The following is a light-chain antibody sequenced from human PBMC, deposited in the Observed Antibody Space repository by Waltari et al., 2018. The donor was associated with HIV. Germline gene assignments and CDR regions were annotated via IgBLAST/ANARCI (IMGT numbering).Light chain of an antibody. CDR1: SGINVGTYR. V-gene: IGLV5-45*01. CDR3: MIWHSSAWV. Sequence: QAVLTQPASLSASPGASASLTCTLRSGINVGTYRVYWYQQKPGSPPPYRLRYKADSDKQQGSGVPSRFSGSKDASANAGILLISGLQSEDEADYYCMIWHSSAWVFGGGTKLTVL. J-gene: IGLJ3*02. CDR2: YKADSDK.